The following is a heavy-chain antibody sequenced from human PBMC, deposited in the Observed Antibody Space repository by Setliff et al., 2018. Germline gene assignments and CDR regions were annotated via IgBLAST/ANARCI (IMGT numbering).Heavy chain of an antibody. V-gene: IGHV4-31*03. CDR2: ISYSATT. D-gene: IGHD6-19*01. CDR3: ARHRAVAGAYYFDF. Sequence: SETLSLTCIVSDDSMNSGAYYWSWIRQHPGQGLEWIGYISYSATTSYNPSLKSRISISMHTSRDQLSLQLTAVTAADTAMYYCARHRAVAGAYYFDFWGQGTLVTVS. J-gene: IGHJ4*02. CDR1: DDSMNSGAYY.